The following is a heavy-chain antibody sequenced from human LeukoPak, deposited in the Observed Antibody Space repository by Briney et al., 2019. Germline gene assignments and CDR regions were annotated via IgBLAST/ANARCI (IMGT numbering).Heavy chain of an antibody. CDR2: INPNSGGT. D-gene: IGHD2-15*01. J-gene: IGHJ4*02. CDR3: ARDPEDNDCSGGSCYPGLDS. V-gene: IGHV1-2*02. Sequence: ASVKVSCKASGYTFTSYGISWVRQAPGQGLEWMGWINPNSGGTNYAQKFQGRVTMTKDTSISTAYMELSRLRSDDTAVYYCARDPEDNDCSGGSCYPGLDSWGQGTLVTVSS. CDR1: GYTFTSYG.